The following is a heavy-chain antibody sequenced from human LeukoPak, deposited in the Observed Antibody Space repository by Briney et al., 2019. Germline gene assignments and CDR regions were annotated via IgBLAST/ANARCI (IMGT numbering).Heavy chain of an antibody. D-gene: IGHD6-19*01. CDR1: GGSISSYY. Sequence: PSETLSLTCTVSGGSISSYYWSWVRQPPGKGLEWIGYIYYSGSTNYNPSLKSRITISLDTSKNQFSLKLSSVTAADTAVYYCARGSGSSGKIDYWGQGTLVTVSS. CDR3: ARGSGSSGKIDY. CDR2: IYYSGST. V-gene: IGHV4-59*01. J-gene: IGHJ4*02.